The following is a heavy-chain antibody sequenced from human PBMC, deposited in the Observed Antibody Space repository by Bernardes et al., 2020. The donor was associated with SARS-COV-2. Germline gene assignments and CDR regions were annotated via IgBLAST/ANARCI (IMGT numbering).Heavy chain of an antibody. V-gene: IGHV4-4*07. J-gene: IGHJ6*02. Sequence: SETLSLTCTVSGGSISSYYWTWIRQPAGKGLEWIGRIYTSGSTNYNPSLKSRVTMSVDTSKNQFSLKLSSVTAADTAVYYCARDGMGWSGYYTGNYYYGMDVWGQGTTVTVSS. CDR2: IYTSGST. CDR1: GGSISSYY. CDR3: ARDGMGWSGYYTGNYYYGMDV. D-gene: IGHD3-3*01.